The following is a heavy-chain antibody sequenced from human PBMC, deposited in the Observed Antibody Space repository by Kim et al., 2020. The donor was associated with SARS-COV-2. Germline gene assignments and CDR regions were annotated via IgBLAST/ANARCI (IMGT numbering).Heavy chain of an antibody. D-gene: IGHD3-3*01. CDR1: GFTFSSYS. V-gene: IGHV3-48*02. Sequence: GGSLRLSCAASGFTFSSYSMNWVRQAPGKGLEWVSYISSSSSTIYYADSVKGRFTISRDNAKNSLYLQMNSLRDEDTAVYYCARDLDYDFWSGYCRSFDYWGQGTLVTVSS. CDR2: ISSSSSTI. J-gene: IGHJ4*02. CDR3: ARDLDYDFWSGYCRSFDY.